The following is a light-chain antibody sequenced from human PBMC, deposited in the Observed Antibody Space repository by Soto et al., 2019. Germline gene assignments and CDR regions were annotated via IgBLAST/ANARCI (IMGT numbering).Light chain of an antibody. Sequence: QSALAQPASVSGSPGQSITISCTGTSSDIGRYNLVSWYQQYPGKAPKLVIYDVTKRPSGVSDRFSASKSGNTASLTISGLQAEDEADYYCCSHAGRGSVLFGGGNKLTVL. V-gene: IGLV2-23*02. J-gene: IGLJ2*01. CDR1: SSDIGRYNL. CDR2: DVT. CDR3: CSHAGRGSVL.